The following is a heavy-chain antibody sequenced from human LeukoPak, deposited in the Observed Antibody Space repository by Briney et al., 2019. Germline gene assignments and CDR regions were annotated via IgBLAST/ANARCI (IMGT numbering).Heavy chain of an antibody. D-gene: IGHD6-19*01. J-gene: IGHJ4*02. Sequence: GGSLRLSCATPAITFSSDWMTWVRQAPGKGLEWVANIKQDGSENYYVDSLKGRFTISSDNAKKSLYLQMNSLRAEDTAVYYCARARYSSGWYGYFDLWGQGTLVTVSP. CDR2: IKQDGSEN. V-gene: IGHV3-7*04. CDR3: ARARYSSGWYGYFDL. CDR1: AITFSSDW.